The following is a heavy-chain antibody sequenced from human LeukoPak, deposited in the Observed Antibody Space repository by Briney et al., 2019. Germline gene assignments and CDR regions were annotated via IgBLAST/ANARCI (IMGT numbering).Heavy chain of an antibody. J-gene: IGHJ4*02. D-gene: IGHD6-19*01. Sequence: GGSLRLSCAASGFTFSGYGMHWVRQAPGKGLEWVAFIRYDGSNKYYADSVKGRFTISRDNSKNTLYLQMNSLRAEDTAVYYCARKSSAVAGPFDYWGQGTLVTVSS. CDR2: IRYDGSNK. CDR1: GFTFSGYG. V-gene: IGHV3-30*02. CDR3: ARKSSAVAGPFDY.